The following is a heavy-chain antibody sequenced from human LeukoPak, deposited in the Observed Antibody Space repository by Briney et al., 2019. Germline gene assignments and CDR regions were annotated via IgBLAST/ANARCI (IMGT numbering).Heavy chain of an antibody. D-gene: IGHD4-17*01. CDR3: ARDHGDYGDYVGWGYFDY. CDR1: GFTFSSYG. J-gene: IGHJ4*02. V-gene: IGHV3-33*01. CDR2: IWYDGSNK. Sequence: GGSLRLSCAASGFTFSSYGMHWVRQAPGKGLEWVAVIWYDGSNKYYADSVKGRFTISRDNSKNTLYLQMNGLRAEDTAVYYCARDHGDYGDYVGWGYFDYWGQGTLVTVSS.